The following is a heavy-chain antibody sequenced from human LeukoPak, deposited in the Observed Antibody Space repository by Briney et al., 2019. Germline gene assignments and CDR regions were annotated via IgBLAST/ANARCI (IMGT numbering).Heavy chain of an antibody. CDR2: MNPNSGNT. CDR1: GGTFSSYA. CDR3: AKDRYYYDSSGYSVAYDY. D-gene: IGHD3-22*01. V-gene: IGHV1-8*03. Sequence: ASVKVSCKASGGTFSSYAINWVRQATGQGLEWMGWMNPNSGNTGYAQKFQGRVTITRNTSISTAYMELSSLRSEDTAVYYCAKDRYYYDSSGYSVAYDYWGQGTLVTVSS. J-gene: IGHJ4*02.